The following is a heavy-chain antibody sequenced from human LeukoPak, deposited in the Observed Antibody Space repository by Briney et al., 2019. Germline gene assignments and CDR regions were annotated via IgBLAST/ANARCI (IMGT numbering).Heavy chain of an antibody. CDR3: AKDRSATRGYFDY. Sequence: PGGTLRLSCAASGFAFSNYGMNWVRQAPGKGLEWVSGITGSGGTTYYADSVKGRFTISRDNSKNTLYLQMNSLRAEDTAVYYCAKDRSATRGYFDYWGQGTLVTVSS. CDR2: ITGSGGTT. V-gene: IGHV3-23*01. CDR1: GFAFSNYG. J-gene: IGHJ4*02.